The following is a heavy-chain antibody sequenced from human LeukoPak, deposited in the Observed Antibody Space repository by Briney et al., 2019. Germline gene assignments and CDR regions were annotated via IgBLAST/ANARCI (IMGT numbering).Heavy chain of an antibody. D-gene: IGHD2-15*01. V-gene: IGHV3-30*04. J-gene: IGHJ4*02. CDR1: GFTFSSYA. CDR2: ISYDGSNK. Sequence: PGRSLRLSCAASGFTFSSYAMHWVRQAPGKGLEWVAVISYDGSNKYYADSVKGRFTISRDNSKNTLYLQMNSLRAEDTAVYYCARAGGRAAWYFDYWGQGTLVTVSS. CDR3: ARAGGRAAWYFDY.